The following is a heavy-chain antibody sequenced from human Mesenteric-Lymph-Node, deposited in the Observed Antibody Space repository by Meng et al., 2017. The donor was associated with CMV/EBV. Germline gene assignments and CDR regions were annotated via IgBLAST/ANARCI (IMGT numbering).Heavy chain of an antibody. Sequence: GESLKISCAVSGFTVNDHYMSWVRQAPGKGLEWVSILYSCGSTYYADSVKGRFTISRDHSTNTLFLQMNSLTTEDTAVYYCARNPVHAPPGSSCYKDHYGMDVWGQGTTVTVSS. CDR3: ARNPVHAPPGSSCYKDHYGMDV. J-gene: IGHJ6*02. CDR1: GFTVNDHY. D-gene: IGHD3-22*01. CDR2: LYSCGST. V-gene: IGHV3-66*03.